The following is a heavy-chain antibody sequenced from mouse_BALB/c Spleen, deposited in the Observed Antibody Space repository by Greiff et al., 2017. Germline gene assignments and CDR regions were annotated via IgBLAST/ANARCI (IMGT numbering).Heavy chain of an antibody. CDR3: TRRSTMITTPYYAMDY. V-gene: IGHV1S16*01. CDR1: GYTFTSYY. CDR2: INPSNGGT. J-gene: IGHJ4*01. D-gene: IGHD2-4*01. Sequence: VQLQQSGADLVKPGASVKLSCKASGYTFTSYYMYWVKQRPGQGLEWIGEINPSNGGTNFNEKFKSKATLTVDKSSSTAYMQLSSLTSEDSAVYYCTRRSTMITTPYYAMDYWGQGTSVTVSS.